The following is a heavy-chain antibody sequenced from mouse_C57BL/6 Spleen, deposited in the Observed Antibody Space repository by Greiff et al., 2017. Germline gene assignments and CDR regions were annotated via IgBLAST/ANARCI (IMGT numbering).Heavy chain of an antibody. D-gene: IGHD2-4*01. V-gene: IGHV1-55*01. CDR2: IYPGSGST. CDR1: GYTFISYW. J-gene: IGHJ3*01. Sequence: QVQLQQPGAELVKPGASVKMSCKASGYTFISYWITWVKQRPGQGLEWIGDIYPGSGSTNYNEKFKSKATLTVDTSSSTAYMQLSSLTSEDSAVYYCARWDDYGTGGFAYWGQGTLVTVSA. CDR3: ARWDDYGTGGFAY.